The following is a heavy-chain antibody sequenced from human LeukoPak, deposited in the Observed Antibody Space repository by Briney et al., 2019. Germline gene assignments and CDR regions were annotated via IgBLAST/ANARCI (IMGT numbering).Heavy chain of an antibody. CDR3: ARAVGSGSVQTYYYMDV. D-gene: IGHD3-10*01. CDR2: MYHSGST. J-gene: IGHJ6*03. CDR1: GFSISTGNY. Sequence: SETLSLTCTVSGFSISTGNYCGWSRQPPEKGLEWSGSMYHSGSTYYNPSLKSRVTMSAATSKNQFSLKLNSVTAADTAVYYCARAVGSGSVQTYYYMDVWGKGTTVTISS. V-gene: IGHV4-38-2*02.